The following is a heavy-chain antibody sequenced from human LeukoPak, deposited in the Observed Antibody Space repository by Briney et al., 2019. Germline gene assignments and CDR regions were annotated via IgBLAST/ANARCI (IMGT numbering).Heavy chain of an antibody. CDR2: ISGSGGST. CDR3: ANLADYCSSTSCINLDY. J-gene: IGHJ4*02. Sequence: SDTLSCADSGCTFSSYAISRVRQAPGKELEWVSAISGSGGSTYYAASVKGRFTISRDNSKNTLYLEMNSLRAEDRAVYYCANLADYCSSTSCINLDYWGQGTLVTVSS. CDR1: GCTFSSYA. V-gene: IGHV3-23*01. D-gene: IGHD2-2*01.